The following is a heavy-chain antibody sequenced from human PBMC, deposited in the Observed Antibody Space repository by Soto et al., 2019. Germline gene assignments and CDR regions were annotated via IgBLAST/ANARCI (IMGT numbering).Heavy chain of an antibody. J-gene: IGHJ4*02. CDR2: IIPIFGTA. CDR3: ARVSGPSFYYYDSSGYYHYFDY. CDR1: GGTFSSYA. D-gene: IGHD3-22*01. V-gene: IGHV1-69*13. Sequence: ASVKVSCKASGGTFSSYAISWVRQAPGQGLEWMGGIIPIFGTANYAQKFQGRVTITADESTSTAYMELSSLRSEDTAVYYCARVSGPSFYYYDSSGYYHYFDYWGQGTLVTVSS.